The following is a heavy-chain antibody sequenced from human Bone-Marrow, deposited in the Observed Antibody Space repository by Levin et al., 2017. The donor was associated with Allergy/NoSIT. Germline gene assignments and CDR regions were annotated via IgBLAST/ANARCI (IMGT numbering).Heavy chain of an antibody. CDR2: IYYSGST. J-gene: IGHJ5*02. Sequence: SETLSLTCTVSGGSINNSNYYWTWIRQPPGKGLEWIGNIYYSGSTYYDPSLKSRLTISVDTSKNQFSLKLSSVTAADTAMYFCARKESGNWGWFDPWGRGTLVTVSS. D-gene: IGHD7-27*01. V-gene: IGHV4-30-4*01. CDR1: GGSINNSNYY. CDR3: ARKESGNWGWFDP.